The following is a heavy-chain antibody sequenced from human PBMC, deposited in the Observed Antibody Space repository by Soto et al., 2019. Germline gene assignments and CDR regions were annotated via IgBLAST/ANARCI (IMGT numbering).Heavy chain of an antibody. CDR1: GYTFTSYA. V-gene: IGHV1-3*01. CDR3: ARGRLTKRELSRKIIIHDDFDI. Sequence: ASVKVSCKASGYTFTSYAMHWVHQAPGQRLEWMGWINAGNGNTKYSQKFQGRVTITRDTSASTAYMELSSLRSEDTAVYYCARGRLTKRELSRKIIIHDDFDIWGQGTMVTV. J-gene: IGHJ3*02. D-gene: IGHD3-16*02. CDR2: INAGNGNT.